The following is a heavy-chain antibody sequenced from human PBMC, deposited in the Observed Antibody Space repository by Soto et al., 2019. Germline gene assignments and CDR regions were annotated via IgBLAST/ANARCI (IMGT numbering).Heavy chain of an antibody. V-gene: IGHV3-30*18. CDR3: AKGEVRGIIPSYFDY. D-gene: IGHD3-10*01. J-gene: IGHJ4*02. Sequence: GGSLRLSCEVSGFTFRWFGMNWVRQAPGKGLEWVARISNDGSNEYYVDSVKGRFTISRDNSKNTLYLQMDSLRAEDTAVYYCAKGEVRGIIPSYFDYWGLGTLVTVS. CDR1: GFTFRWFG. CDR2: ISNDGSNE.